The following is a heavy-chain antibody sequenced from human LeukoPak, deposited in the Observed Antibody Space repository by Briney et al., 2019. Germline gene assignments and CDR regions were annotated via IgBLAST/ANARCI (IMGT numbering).Heavy chain of an antibody. CDR3: TAGTGRSDFDY. Sequence: GGSLRLSCAASGFTFSNAWMSWVRQAPGRGLEWVGRIKRKGDDGTIDYAAPVRGRLSISRDDSKNTLYLQMNSLKSEDTAVYYCTAGTGRSDFDYWGQGTLVTVSS. CDR2: IKRKGDDGTI. V-gene: IGHV3-15*01. CDR1: GFTFSNAW. J-gene: IGHJ4*02. D-gene: IGHD3/OR15-3a*01.